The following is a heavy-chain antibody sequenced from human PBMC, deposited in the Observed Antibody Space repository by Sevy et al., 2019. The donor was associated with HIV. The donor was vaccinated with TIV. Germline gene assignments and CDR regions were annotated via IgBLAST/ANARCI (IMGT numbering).Heavy chain of an antibody. Sequence: GGSLRLSCTASGFTFSSYDMNWVRQAPGKGLEWASKISRSGSSIYYADSVKSRFTISRDNAKNSLNLQMNSLRAEDAAVYYCTRNVGVCDNGFDPWGQGTLVTVSS. V-gene: IGHV3-48*03. CDR1: GFTFSSYD. D-gene: IGHD1-26*01. J-gene: IGHJ5*02. CDR2: ISRSGSSI. CDR3: TRNVGVCDNGFDP.